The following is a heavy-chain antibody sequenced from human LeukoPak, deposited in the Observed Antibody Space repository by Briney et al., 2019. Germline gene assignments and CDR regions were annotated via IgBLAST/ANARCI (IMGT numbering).Heavy chain of an antibody. Sequence: GGSLRLSCAASGFTFSSYAMHWVRQAPGKGLEWVAVISYDGSNKYYADSVKGRFTISRDNSKNTLYLQMNSLRAEDTAVYYCARQNGSYTIFDYWGQGTLVTVSS. CDR2: ISYDGSNK. V-gene: IGHV3-30*04. CDR3: ARQNGSYTIFDY. CDR1: GFTFSSYA. J-gene: IGHJ4*02. D-gene: IGHD1-26*01.